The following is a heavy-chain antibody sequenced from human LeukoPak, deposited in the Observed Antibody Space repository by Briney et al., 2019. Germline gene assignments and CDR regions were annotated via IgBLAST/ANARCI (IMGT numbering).Heavy chain of an antibody. Sequence: SETLSLTCAVSGSSISSGGYSWSWIRQPPGKGLEWIGYIYHSGSTYYNPSLKSRVTISVDRSKNQFSLKLSSVTAADTAVYYCARVGSGYYYSSYAFDIWGQGTMVTVSS. V-gene: IGHV4-30-2*01. D-gene: IGHD3-22*01. CDR3: ARVGSGYYYSSYAFDI. CDR1: GSSISSGGYS. CDR2: IYHSGST. J-gene: IGHJ3*02.